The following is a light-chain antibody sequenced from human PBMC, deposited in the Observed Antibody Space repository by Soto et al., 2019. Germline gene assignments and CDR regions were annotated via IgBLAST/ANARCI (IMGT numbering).Light chain of an antibody. CDR2: GAS. CDR1: QSISTY. J-gene: IGKJ5*01. Sequence: DIQMTQSPSSLSASVGDRVTITCRASQSISTYLNWYQQKPGKAPKLLIYGASSLQGGVPSRFSGSGSGTDFTLTISSLQPEDFATYYCQQSSSIPITFGQGTRLEI. V-gene: IGKV1-39*01. CDR3: QQSSSIPIT.